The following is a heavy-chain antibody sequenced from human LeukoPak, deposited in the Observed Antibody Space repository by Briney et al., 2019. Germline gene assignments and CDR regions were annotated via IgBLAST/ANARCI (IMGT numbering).Heavy chain of an antibody. CDR3: AREGKSPYYDSSGYYHNWFDP. J-gene: IGHJ5*02. Sequence: ASVKVSCKASGYTFTSYDINWVRQATGQGLGWMGWMNPNSGNTGYAQKFQGRVTITRNTSISTAYMELSSLRSEDTAVYYCAREGKSPYYDSSGYYHNWFDPWGQGTLVTVSS. V-gene: IGHV1-8*03. CDR1: GYTFTSYD. CDR2: MNPNSGNT. D-gene: IGHD3-22*01.